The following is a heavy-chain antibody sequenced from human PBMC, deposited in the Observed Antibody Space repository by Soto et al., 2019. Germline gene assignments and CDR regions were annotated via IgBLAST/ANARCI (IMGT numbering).Heavy chain of an antibody. Sequence: GGSLRLSCAASGFTFSSYAMSWVRQAPGKGLEWVSAISGSGGSTYYADSVKGRFTISRDNSKNTLYLQMNSLRAEDTAVYYCAKDSYITIVIIRFDYWGHGTLVTVSS. D-gene: IGHD3-16*02. CDR2: ISGSGGST. V-gene: IGHV3-23*01. J-gene: IGHJ4*01. CDR1: GFTFSSYA. CDR3: AKDSYITIVIIRFDY.